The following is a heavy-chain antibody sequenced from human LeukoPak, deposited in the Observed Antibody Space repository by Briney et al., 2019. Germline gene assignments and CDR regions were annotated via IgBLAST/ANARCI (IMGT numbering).Heavy chain of an antibody. Sequence: ASVKVSCKASGYTFTSYDINWVRQATGQGLEWMGWMNPNSGNTGYAQKFQGRVTITADKSTSTAYMELSSLRSEDTAVYYCARNRDGYNAGTDAFDIWGQGTMVTVSS. CDR3: ARNRDGYNAGTDAFDI. CDR2: MNPNSGNT. D-gene: IGHD5-24*01. V-gene: IGHV1-8*01. J-gene: IGHJ3*02. CDR1: GYTFTSYD.